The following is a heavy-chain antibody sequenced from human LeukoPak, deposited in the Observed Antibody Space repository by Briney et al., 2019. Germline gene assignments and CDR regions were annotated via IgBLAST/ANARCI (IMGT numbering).Heavy chain of an antibody. J-gene: IGHJ6*03. CDR3: ARDCSSTSCYGGSRMNYYYYYMGV. D-gene: IGHD2-2*01. V-gene: IGHV4-4*07. Sequence: SETLSLTCTVSGGSISSYYWSWIRQPAGKGLEWIGRIYTSGSTNYNPSLKSRVTISVDKSKNQFSLKLSSVTAADSAVYYCARDCSSTSCYGGSRMNYYYYYMGVWGKGTTVTVSS. CDR1: GGSISSYY. CDR2: IYTSGST.